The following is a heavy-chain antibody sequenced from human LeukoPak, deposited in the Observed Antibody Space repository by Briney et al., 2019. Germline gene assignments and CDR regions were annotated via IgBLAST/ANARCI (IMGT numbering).Heavy chain of an antibody. CDR2: ISSTSTYI. D-gene: IGHD1-26*01. J-gene: IGHJ4*02. CDR1: GFTFSDYS. CDR3: AKDAVPYSGSSPGDY. V-gene: IGHV3-21*01. Sequence: GGSLRLSCAASGFTFSDYSMNWVRQAPGKGLDWVSSISSTSTYILYADSVKGRFTISRDNSKNTLFLQMNSLRPEDTAFYYCAKDAVPYSGSSPGDYWGQGTLVTVSS.